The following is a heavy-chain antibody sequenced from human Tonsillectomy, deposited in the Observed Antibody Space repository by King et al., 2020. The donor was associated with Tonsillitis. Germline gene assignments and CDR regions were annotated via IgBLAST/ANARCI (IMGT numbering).Heavy chain of an antibody. J-gene: IGHJ4*02. CDR2: ISTSCSTI. V-gene: IGHV3-48*01. CDR1: GFTFSSYS. CDR3: ARDRPLPDY. Sequence: VQLVESGGGLVQPGGSLRLSCAASGFTFSSYSMNWVRQAPGKGLEWGSFISTSCSTIYYADSVKGRFTISRDNAKNSLYLQMNSLRAEDTAVYYCARDRPLPDYWGQGTLVTVSS. D-gene: IGHD2-15*01.